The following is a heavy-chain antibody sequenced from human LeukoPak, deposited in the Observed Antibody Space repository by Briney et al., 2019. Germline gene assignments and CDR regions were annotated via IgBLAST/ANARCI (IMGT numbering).Heavy chain of an antibody. D-gene: IGHD1-26*01. J-gene: IGHJ4*02. CDR3: ARDNSGISTGGYYFDY. Sequence: SETLSLTCTVSGGSFSSYYWSWIRQPPGKGLEWIGYIFYSGGTNYNPSLKSRVTISVDTSKNQFSLKLSSVTAADTAVYYCARDNSGISTGGYYFDYWGQGTLVTVSS. V-gene: IGHV4-59*12. CDR1: GGSFSSYY. CDR2: IFYSGGT.